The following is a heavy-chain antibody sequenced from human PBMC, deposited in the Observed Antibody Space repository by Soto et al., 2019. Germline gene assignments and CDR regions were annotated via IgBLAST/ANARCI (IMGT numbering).Heavy chain of an antibody. D-gene: IGHD2-2*01. CDR2: ISNSGDTI. J-gene: IGHJ6*02. CDR1: GFTFSYYT. V-gene: IGHV3-23*01. CDR3: ADPVPAPTHYDYHDMDV. Sequence: EVPLLESGGGLVQPGGSLRLSCVASGFTFSYYTMSWVRQAPGKGLEWVSGISNSGDTIYYADSVKGRFTICRDNFENALYLQMNSLRAADTAVYSCADPVPAPTHYDYHDMDVWGQGTAVTVSS.